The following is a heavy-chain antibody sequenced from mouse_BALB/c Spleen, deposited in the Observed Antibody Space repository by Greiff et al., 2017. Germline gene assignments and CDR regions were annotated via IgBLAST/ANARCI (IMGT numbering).Heavy chain of an antibody. V-gene: IGHV4-2*02. CDR2: INPGSSTI. J-gene: IGHJ4*01. CDR1: GFDFSRYW. Sequence: EVKLVESGGGLVQPGGSLNLSCAASGFDFSRYWMSWARQAPGKGQEWIGEINPGSSTINYTPSLKDKFIISRDNAKNTLYLQMSKVRSEDTALYYCARSSSYGNYPYYYAMDYWGQGTSVTVSS. D-gene: IGHD2-10*02. CDR3: ARSSSYGNYPYYYAMDY.